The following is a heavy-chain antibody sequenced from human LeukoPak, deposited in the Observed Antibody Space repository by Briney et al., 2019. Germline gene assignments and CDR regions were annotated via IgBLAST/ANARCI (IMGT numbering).Heavy chain of an antibody. J-gene: IGHJ4*02. V-gene: IGHV3-23*01. D-gene: IGHD3-9*01. Sequence: GGSLRLSCAASGFTFSSYAMSWVRQAPGKGLEWVSAISGSGGTTYYADSVRGRFTISRDNSKNTLFLQMNSLRAEDTALYYCAKDLLLLTAKTFDYWGQGTLVTVSS. CDR1: GFTFSSYA. CDR2: ISGSGGTT. CDR3: AKDLLLLTAKTFDY.